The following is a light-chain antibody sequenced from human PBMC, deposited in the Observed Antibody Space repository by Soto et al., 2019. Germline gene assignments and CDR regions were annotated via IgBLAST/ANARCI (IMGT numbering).Light chain of an antibody. V-gene: IGKV3-20*01. Sequence: EIVLTPSLGTLSLSPVERATLSCRASQSLSSSYLAWYQQKPGQAPRLLIYGASSRATGIPDRFSGSGSGTDFTLTISRLEPEDFAVYYCQQFATSPLTFGGGTKVDIK. J-gene: IGKJ4*01. CDR2: GAS. CDR3: QQFATSPLT. CDR1: QSLSSSY.